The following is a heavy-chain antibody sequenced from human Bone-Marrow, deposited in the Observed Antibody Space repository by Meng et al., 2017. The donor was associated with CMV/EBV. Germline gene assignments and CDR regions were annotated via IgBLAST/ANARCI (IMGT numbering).Heavy chain of an antibody. CDR2: IYYTGTT. CDR3: ARGSGPASELGAS. Sequence: SETLSLTCSVSGDSMSGFHWSWIRQPPGKGLEWIGYIYYTGTTNYNPSLKSRVTISLDTSNQFSLKLTSVTPTDTAVYYCARGSGPASELGASRGQGTLVTVSS. D-gene: IGHD7-27*01. V-gene: IGHV4-59*01. J-gene: IGHJ4*02. CDR1: GDSMSGFH.